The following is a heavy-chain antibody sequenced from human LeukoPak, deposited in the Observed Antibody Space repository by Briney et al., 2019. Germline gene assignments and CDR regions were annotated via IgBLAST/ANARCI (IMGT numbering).Heavy chain of an antibody. CDR1: GGSISSYY. Sequence: SETLSLTCTVSGGSISSYYWSWIRQPAGKGLEWIGRIYTSGSTNYNPSLKSRVTMSVDTSKNQFSLKLSSVTAADTAVYYCARDSGYYDFWSGYPAHYYYMDVWGKGTTVTVSS. CDR3: ARDSGYYDFWSGYPAHYYYMDV. D-gene: IGHD3-3*01. V-gene: IGHV4-4*07. CDR2: IYTSGST. J-gene: IGHJ6*03.